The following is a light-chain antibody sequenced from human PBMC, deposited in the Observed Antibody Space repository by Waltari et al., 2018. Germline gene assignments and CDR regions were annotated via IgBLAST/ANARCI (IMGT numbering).Light chain of an antibody. Sequence: QSALTQPPSASGSPGQSVTIPCTGTRRDVGGYNSVSWYQQHPGKAPKLMIYEVSKRPSGVPDRFSGSKSGNTASLTVSGLQAEDEADYYCSSYAGSNNLVFGGGTKLTVL. CDR2: EVS. CDR3: SSYAGSNNLV. CDR1: RRDVGGYNS. V-gene: IGLV2-8*01. J-gene: IGLJ2*01.